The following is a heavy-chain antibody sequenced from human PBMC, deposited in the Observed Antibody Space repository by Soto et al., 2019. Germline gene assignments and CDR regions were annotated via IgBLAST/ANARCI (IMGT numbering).Heavy chain of an antibody. CDR1: GFTFSSYG. D-gene: IGHD2-21*02. J-gene: IGHJ3*02. CDR2: IWYDGSNK. CDR3: ARVFGGDFAFDI. Sequence: GGSLRLSCAASGFTFSSYGMHWVRQAPGKGLEWVAVIWYDGSNKYYADSVKGRFTISRDNSKNTLYLQMNSLRAEDTAVYYCARVFGGDFAFDIWGQGTMVTVSS. V-gene: IGHV3-33*01.